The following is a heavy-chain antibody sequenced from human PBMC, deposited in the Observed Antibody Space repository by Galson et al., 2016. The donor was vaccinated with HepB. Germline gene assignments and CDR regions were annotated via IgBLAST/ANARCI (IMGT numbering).Heavy chain of an antibody. D-gene: IGHD3-22*01. CDR3: AKVSDRANNGYSGAFDS. CDR1: GFTFSYYT. CDR2: ISSPTPYI. Sequence: SLRLSCAASGFTFSYYTMNWVRQAPGKGLEWVSSISSPTPYIYYADSVKGRFTISRDTSENTLYLQMSSLRAEATAVYYCAKVSDRANNGYSGAFDSWGQGALVTVSS. J-gene: IGHJ4*02. V-gene: IGHV3-21*04.